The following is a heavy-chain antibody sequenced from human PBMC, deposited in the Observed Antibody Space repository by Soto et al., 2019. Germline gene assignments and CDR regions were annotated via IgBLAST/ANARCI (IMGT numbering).Heavy chain of an antibody. Sequence: QVQLVESGGGAVQPGRSLRLSCAASGFTFSSYGMHWLRQAPGKGLEWVAVIWYDGTNNYYADSVKGRFTISIDNSKQTLCLQTNSPRAAATAVYYCPRVHHPLHLIGAEVVVAGHLAYYGMDVWGRGTKVTVSS. CDR3: PRVHHPLHLIGAEVVVAGHLAYYGMDV. V-gene: IGHV3-33*01. D-gene: IGHD2-15*01. J-gene: IGHJ6*02. CDR2: IWYDGTNN. CDR1: GFTFSSYG.